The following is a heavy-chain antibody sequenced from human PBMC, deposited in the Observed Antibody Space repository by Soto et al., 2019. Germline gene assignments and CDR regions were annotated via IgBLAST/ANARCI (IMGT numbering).Heavy chain of an antibody. Sequence: EVQLVESGGCLVQPGGSLRLSCAASGFTFSSYSMNWVRQAPGKGLEWVSYISSSSSTIYYADSVKGRFTISRDNAKNSLYLQMNSLRAEDTAVYYCARSSYYDFWSGYYIDYWGQGTLVTVSS. CDR3: ARSSYYDFWSGYYIDY. CDR2: ISSSSSTI. V-gene: IGHV3-48*01. CDR1: GFTFSSYS. J-gene: IGHJ4*02. D-gene: IGHD3-3*01.